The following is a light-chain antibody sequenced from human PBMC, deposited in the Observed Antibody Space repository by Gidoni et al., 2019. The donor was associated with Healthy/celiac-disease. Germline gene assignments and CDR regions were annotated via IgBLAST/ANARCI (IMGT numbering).Light chain of an antibody. CDR2: DAS. V-gene: IGKV3-11*01. CDR1: QSVGSF. J-gene: IGKJ4*01. CDR3: QQRSNWPPALT. Sequence: DIVLTQSPATLSLSPGERATLSCRASQSVGSFLAWYQQKPGKATRLLVYDASNRATGIPARFSGSGSGTDFTLTISSLEPEDFAVYYCQQRSNWPPALTFGGGTKVEIK.